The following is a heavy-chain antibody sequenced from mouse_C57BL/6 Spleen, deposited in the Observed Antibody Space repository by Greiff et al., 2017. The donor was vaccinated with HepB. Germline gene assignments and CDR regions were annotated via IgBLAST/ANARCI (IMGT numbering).Heavy chain of an antibody. CDR3: ARSAYYSNYERYFDV. D-gene: IGHD2-5*01. J-gene: IGHJ1*03. CDR2: IYPGDGDT. V-gene: IGHV1-82*01. CDR1: GYAFSSSW. Sequence: VHLVESGPELVKPGASVKISCKASGYAFSSSWMNWVKQRPGKGLEWIGRIYPGDGDTNYNGKFKGKATLTADKSSSTAYMQLSSLTSEDSAVYFCARSAYYSNYERYFDVWGTGTTVTVSS.